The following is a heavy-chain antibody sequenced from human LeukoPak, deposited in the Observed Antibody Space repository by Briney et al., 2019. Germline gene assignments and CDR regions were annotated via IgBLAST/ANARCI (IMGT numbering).Heavy chain of an antibody. CDR2: IIPIFGTA. V-gene: IGHV1-69*13. CDR1: GYTFTSYY. CDR3: ARVAESRAQQLYGNWFDP. D-gene: IGHD6-13*01. Sequence: SVTVSCTASGYTFTSYYMHWVRQAPGQGLEWMGGIIPIFGTANYAQKFQGRVTITADESTSTAYMELSSLRSEDTAVYYCARVAESRAQQLYGNWFDPWGQGTLVTVSS. J-gene: IGHJ5*02.